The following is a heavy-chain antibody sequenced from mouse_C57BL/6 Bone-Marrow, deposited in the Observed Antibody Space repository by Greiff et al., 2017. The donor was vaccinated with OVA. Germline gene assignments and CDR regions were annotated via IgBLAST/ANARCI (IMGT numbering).Heavy chain of an antibody. Sequence: EVQGVESGGGLVQPGGSLKLSCAASGFTFSDYGMAWVRQAPRKGPEWVAFISNLAYSIYYADTVTGRFTISRENAKNTLYLEMSSLRSEDTAMYYCASYGSSYDAMDYWGQGTSVTVSS. V-gene: IGHV5-15*01. D-gene: IGHD1-1*01. CDR3: ASYGSSYDAMDY. CDR2: ISNLAYSI. J-gene: IGHJ4*01. CDR1: GFTFSDYG.